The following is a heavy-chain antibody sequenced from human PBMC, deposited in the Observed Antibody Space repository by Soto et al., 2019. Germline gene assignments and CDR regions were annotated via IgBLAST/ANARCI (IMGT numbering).Heavy chain of an antibody. D-gene: IGHD2-15*01. CDR1: GYSFTTNW. J-gene: IGHJ5*02. Sequence: GESLKISCKGSGYSFTTNWIGWVRQMPGKGLEWMGVIYPGDSDTRYSPSFQGHVTISADKSISTAYLQWSSLKASDTAMYYCAREYCSGGSCWFDPWGQGTLVTVSS. CDR2: IYPGDSDT. CDR3: AREYCSGGSCWFDP. V-gene: IGHV5-51*01.